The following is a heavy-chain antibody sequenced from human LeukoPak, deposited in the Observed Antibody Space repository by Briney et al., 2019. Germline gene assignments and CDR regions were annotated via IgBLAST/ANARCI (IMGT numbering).Heavy chain of an antibody. D-gene: IGHD4-17*01. Sequence: GGSLRLSCAASGFTFSSYAMSWARQAPGKGLEWVSAISGSGGSTYYADSVKGRFTISRDNSKNTLYLQMNSLRAEDTAVYYCAKDIGYGDYGGFDYWGQGTLVTVSS. V-gene: IGHV3-23*01. CDR1: GFTFSSYA. CDR2: ISGSGGST. J-gene: IGHJ4*02. CDR3: AKDIGYGDYGGFDY.